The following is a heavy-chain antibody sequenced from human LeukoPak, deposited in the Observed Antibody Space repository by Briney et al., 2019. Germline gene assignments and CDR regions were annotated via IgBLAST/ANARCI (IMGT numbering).Heavy chain of an antibody. CDR2: ISGSGGSA. D-gene: IGHD4-17*01. CDR3: ANLYGDYGDY. J-gene: IGHJ4*02. Sequence: GGSLRLSCVASGFIFSSYAMSWVRQAPGKGLGWVSGISGSGGSAFYADSVKGRSTISRDNAKNTLYLEMNSLRAEDTAVYYCANLYGDYGDYWGQGNLVTVSS. V-gene: IGHV3-23*01. CDR1: GFIFSSYA.